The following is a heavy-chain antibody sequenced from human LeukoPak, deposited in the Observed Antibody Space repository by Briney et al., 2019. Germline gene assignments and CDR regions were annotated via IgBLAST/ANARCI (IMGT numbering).Heavy chain of an antibody. CDR3: ARGFASNRAGYYYMDV. Sequence: SVKVSCKASGGTFSSYAISWVRQAPGQGLEWMGGIIPIFGTANYAQKFQGRVTITTDESTSTAYMELSSLRSEDTAVYYCARGFASNRAGYYYMDVWGKGTTVTVSS. V-gene: IGHV1-69*05. CDR2: IIPIFGTA. J-gene: IGHJ6*03. D-gene: IGHD1-14*01. CDR1: GGTFSSYA.